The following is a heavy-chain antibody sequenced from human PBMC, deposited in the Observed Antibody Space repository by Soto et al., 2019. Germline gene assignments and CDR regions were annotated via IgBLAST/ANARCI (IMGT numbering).Heavy chain of an antibody. Sequence: ASMKVSCKTSGYTFSNYGITWVRQAPGQPLEWLGWISLYSDGTNYAQKFQGRVSMTTDTSTTTAYMELRSLRSDDTAVYYCARVVPGAEAWFGPWGQGTLVTVSS. D-gene: IGHD2-2*01. CDR3: ARVVPGAEAWFGP. V-gene: IGHV1-18*01. CDR1: GYTFSNYG. J-gene: IGHJ5*02. CDR2: ISLYSDGT.